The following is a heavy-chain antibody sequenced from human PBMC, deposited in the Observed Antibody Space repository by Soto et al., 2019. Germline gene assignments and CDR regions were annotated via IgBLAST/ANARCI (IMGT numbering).Heavy chain of an antibody. CDR3: ARDLSRTVAGTETLMDV. J-gene: IGHJ6*02. Sequence: EASVKVSCKASGYTFTSYGISWVRQAPGQGLEWMGWISAYNGNTNYAQKLQGRVTMTTDTSTSTAYMELRSLRSDDTAVYYCARDLSRTVAGTETLMDVWGQGTTVTVSS. D-gene: IGHD6-19*01. CDR1: GYTFTSYG. V-gene: IGHV1-18*04. CDR2: ISAYNGNT.